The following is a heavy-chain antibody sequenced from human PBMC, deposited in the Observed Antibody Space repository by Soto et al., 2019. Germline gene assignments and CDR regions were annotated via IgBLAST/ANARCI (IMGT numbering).Heavy chain of an antibody. CDR3: ARVMWFGELYYGMDV. CDR1: GGSIGSYY. CDR2: IYTSGST. Sequence: PSETLSLTCTVSGGSIGSYYWSWIRQPAGKGLEWIGRIYTSGSTNYNPSLKSRVTMSVDTSKNQFSLKLSSVTAADTAVYYCARVMWFGELYYGMDVWGQGTTVTVSS. D-gene: IGHD3-10*01. V-gene: IGHV4-4*07. J-gene: IGHJ6*02.